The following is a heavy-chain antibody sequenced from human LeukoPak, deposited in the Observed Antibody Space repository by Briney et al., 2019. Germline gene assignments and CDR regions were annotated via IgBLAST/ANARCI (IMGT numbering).Heavy chain of an antibody. J-gene: IGHJ5*02. D-gene: IGHD3-22*01. CDR1: GYTLTELS. CDR3: ARSTYYYDSSAPNWFDP. CDR2: FDPEDGET. Sequence: ASVKVSCKVSGYTLTELSMHWVRQAPGKGLEWMGGFDPEDGETIYAQKFQGRVTMTEDTSTDTAYMELSSLRSEDTAVYYCARSTYYYDSSAPNWFDPWGQGTLVTVSS. V-gene: IGHV1-24*01.